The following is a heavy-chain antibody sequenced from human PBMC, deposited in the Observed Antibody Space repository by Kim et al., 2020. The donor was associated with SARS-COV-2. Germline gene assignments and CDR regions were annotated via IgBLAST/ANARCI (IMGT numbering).Heavy chain of an antibody. D-gene: IGHD2-2*01. V-gene: IGHV4-31*03. CDR2: IYYSGST. CDR3: ARGADIVVVPADFWWYFDL. Sequence: SETLSLTCTVSGGSISSGGYYWSWIRQHPGKGLEWIGYIYYSGSTYYNPSLKSRVTISVDTSKNQFSLKLSSVTAADTAVYYCARGADIVVVPADFWWYFDLWGRGTLVTVSS. J-gene: IGHJ2*01. CDR1: GGSISSGGYY.